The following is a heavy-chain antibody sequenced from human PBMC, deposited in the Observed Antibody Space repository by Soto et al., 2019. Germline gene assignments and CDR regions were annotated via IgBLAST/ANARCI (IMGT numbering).Heavy chain of an antibody. D-gene: IGHD6-13*01. J-gene: IGHJ4*02. Sequence: SESLSLTCAVGGGSFSGYYWSWIRQPPGKGLEWIGEINHSGSTNYNPSLKSRVTISVDTSKNQFSLKLSSVTAADTAVYYCASIAAAGRGYWGQGTLLTVSS. V-gene: IGHV4-34*01. CDR1: GGSFSGYY. CDR2: INHSGST. CDR3: ASIAAAGRGY.